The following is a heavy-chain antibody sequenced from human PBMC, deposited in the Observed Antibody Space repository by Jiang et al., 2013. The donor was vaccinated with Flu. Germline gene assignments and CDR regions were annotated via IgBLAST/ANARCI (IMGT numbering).Heavy chain of an antibody. J-gene: IGHJ5*02. CDR1: GGSISSGDYY. D-gene: IGHD3-10*01. CDR3: ARGYRRHMVRGVWFDP. V-gene: IGHV4-30-4*01. Sequence: GSGLVKPSQTLSLTCTVSGGSISSGDYYWSWIRQPPGKGLEWIGYIYYSGSTYYNPALKSRVTISVDTSKNQFSLKLSSVTAADTAVYYCARGYRRHMVRGVWFDPWGQGTLVTV. CDR2: IYYSGST.